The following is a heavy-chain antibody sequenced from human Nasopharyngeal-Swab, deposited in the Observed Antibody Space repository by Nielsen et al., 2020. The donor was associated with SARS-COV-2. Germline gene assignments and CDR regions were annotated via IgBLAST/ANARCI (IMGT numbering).Heavy chain of an antibody. Sequence: GESLKISCAASGFNFSSYGMHWVRQAPGKGLEWVALISYDGSNKYYADSVKGRFTISRDNSKNTLSLQMNSLRAEDTAVYYCAKGGHGDRLDFDYWGQGTLVTVSS. D-gene: IGHD4-17*01. CDR2: ISYDGSNK. CDR3: AKGGHGDRLDFDY. CDR1: GFNFSSYG. J-gene: IGHJ4*02. V-gene: IGHV3-30*18.